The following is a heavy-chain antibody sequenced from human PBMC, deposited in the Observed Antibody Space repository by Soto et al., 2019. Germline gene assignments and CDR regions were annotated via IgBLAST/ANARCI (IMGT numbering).Heavy chain of an antibody. CDR3: ARRRGGFGGGWTTPYFDY. CDR2: IYWDDDK. Sequence: QITLKESGPTVVKPTQTLTLTCSLSGFSLNTGGVGVGWIRQPPGKALEWLAVIYWDDDKSWNPSLRDRLTITRDASDDQVVLTVTNMAPVDTGTYYCARRRGGFGGGWTTPYFDYWGQGTLVTVSS. CDR1: GFSLNTGGVG. D-gene: IGHD6-19*01. J-gene: IGHJ4*02. V-gene: IGHV2-5*02.